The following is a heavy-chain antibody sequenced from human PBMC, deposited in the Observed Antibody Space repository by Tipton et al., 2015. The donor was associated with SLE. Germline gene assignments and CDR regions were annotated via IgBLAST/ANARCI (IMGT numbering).Heavy chain of an antibody. J-gene: IGHJ6*03. CDR3: ARKYSSYMDV. CDR1: GYSISSGYY. D-gene: IGHD6-6*01. CDR2: IYHSGST. V-gene: IGHV4-38-2*01. Sequence: TLSLTCAVSGYSISSGYYWGWIRQPPGKGLEWIGSIYHSGSTYYNPSLKSRVTISVDTSKNQFSLNLSSVTVADTAVYYCARKYSSYMDVWGKGTTVTVSS.